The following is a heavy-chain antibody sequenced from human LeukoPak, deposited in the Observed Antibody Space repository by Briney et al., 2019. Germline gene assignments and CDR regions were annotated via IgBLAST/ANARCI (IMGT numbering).Heavy chain of an antibody. J-gene: IGHJ4*02. CDR1: GASISSYY. CDR2: IYNGGSI. V-gene: IGHV4-59*01. Sequence: PSETLSLTCTVSGASISSYYWSWIRQTPSNGLEWIASIYNGGSINYNPSLKSRATISMDTPKSHFSLSLSSVTAADTAVYFCARASDIAVTGFDFGGQGLLVTVSA. CDR3: ARASDIAVTGFDF. D-gene: IGHD6-19*01.